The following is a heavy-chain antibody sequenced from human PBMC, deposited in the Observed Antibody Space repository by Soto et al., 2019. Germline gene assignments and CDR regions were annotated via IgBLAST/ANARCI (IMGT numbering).Heavy chain of an antibody. CDR1: GGTFSNYP. J-gene: IGHJ2*01. CDR2: IIPIFGTV. V-gene: IGHV1-69*12. Sequence: QVQLVQSGAEVKKPGSSVKVSCKASGGTFSNYPISWVRQAPGQGLEWMGGIIPIFGTVNYAQKFQGRVTITADESTSTAYMELGSLRSDYTAVYYCARGNHRWLQLWYFDLWGRGTLVTVSS. CDR3: ARGNHRWLQLWYFDL. D-gene: IGHD5-12*01.